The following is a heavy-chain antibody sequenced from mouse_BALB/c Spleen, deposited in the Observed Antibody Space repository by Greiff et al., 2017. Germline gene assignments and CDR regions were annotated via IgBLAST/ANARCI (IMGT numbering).Heavy chain of an antibody. J-gene: IGHJ3*01. D-gene: IGHD1-1*01. V-gene: IGHV1-5*01. CDR1: GYTFTSYW. CDR2: IYPGNSDT. CDR3: TRGTTVVAPRFAY. Sequence: EVQLQQSGTVLARPGASVKMSCKASGYTFTSYWMPWVKQRPGQGLEWIGAIYPGNSDTSYNQKFKGKAKLTAVTSTCTAYMELSSLTNEDSAVYYCTRGTTVVAPRFAYWGQGTLVTVSA.